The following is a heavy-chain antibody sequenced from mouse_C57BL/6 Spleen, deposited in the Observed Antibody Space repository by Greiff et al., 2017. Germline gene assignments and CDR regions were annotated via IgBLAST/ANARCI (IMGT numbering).Heavy chain of an antibody. CDR3: ATYDYDDGRFAY. J-gene: IGHJ3*01. D-gene: IGHD2-4*01. V-gene: IGHV1-42*01. CDR1: GYSFTGYY. Sequence: EVQLQQSGPELVKPGASVKISCKASGYSFTGYYMNWVKQSPEKSLEWIGEINPSTGGTTYNQKFKAKATLTVDKSSSTAYMQLKSLTSEDSAVYYCATYDYDDGRFAYWGQGTLVTVSA. CDR2: INPSTGGT.